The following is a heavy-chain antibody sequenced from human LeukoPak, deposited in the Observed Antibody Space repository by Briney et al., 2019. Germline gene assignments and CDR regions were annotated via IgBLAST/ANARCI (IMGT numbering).Heavy chain of an antibody. D-gene: IGHD2/OR15-2a*01. Sequence: SQTLSLTCAVSGGSISSGGYSWSWIRQPPGKGLEWIGYIYHSGSTYYNPSLKSRVTISVDTSKNQFSLKLSSVTAADTAVYYCARKSNNIDYWGQGTLVTVSS. CDR2: IYHSGST. CDR3: ARKSNNIDY. V-gene: IGHV4-30-2*02. J-gene: IGHJ4*02. CDR1: GGSISSGGYS.